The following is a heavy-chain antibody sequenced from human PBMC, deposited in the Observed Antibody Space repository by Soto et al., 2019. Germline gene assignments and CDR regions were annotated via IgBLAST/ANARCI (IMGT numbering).Heavy chain of an antibody. D-gene: IGHD6-19*01. CDR3: ARSRAVIAVAGSFDY. CDR1: GFTFNNYA. V-gene: IGHV3-23*01. J-gene: IGHJ4*02. Sequence: EVQLLESGGGLVQPGGSLRLSCAGTGFTFNNYAMSWVRQAPGKGLEWVSVISYGGGSTYYADSVQGRFTISRDNSENTVYLQMSSLRAEDTAVYYCARSRAVIAVAGSFDYWGQGTLVNVSS. CDR2: ISYGGGST.